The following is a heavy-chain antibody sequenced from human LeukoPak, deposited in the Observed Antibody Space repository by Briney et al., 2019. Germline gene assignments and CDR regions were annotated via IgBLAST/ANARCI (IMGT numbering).Heavy chain of an antibody. CDR1: GGSISSGDYY. V-gene: IGHV4-30-4*08. Sequence: PSETLSLTCTVSGGSISSGDYYWSWIRQPPGKGLEWIGYIYYSGSTYYNPSLKSRVTISVDTSKNQFSLKLSSVTAADTAVYYCARDLYDSSGYWLFAFDIWGQGTMVTVSS. D-gene: IGHD3-22*01. CDR3: ARDLYDSSGYWLFAFDI. J-gene: IGHJ3*02. CDR2: IYYSGST.